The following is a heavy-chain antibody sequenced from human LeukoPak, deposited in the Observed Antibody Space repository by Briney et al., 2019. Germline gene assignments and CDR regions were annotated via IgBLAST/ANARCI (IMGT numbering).Heavy chain of an antibody. V-gene: IGHV4-34*01. J-gene: IGHJ4*02. Sequence: SETLSLTCGVSGGAFSDYYWSWIRQAPGKGLEWIGEMIKRGSSNYNPSLRSRVTMSGDTSRNQFSLKLNSLTAADTAVYYCARGNIVATILGGLHGTTAFDFWGQGILVTVSS. CDR1: GGAFSDYY. CDR2: MIKRGSS. D-gene: IGHD5-12*01. CDR3: ARGNIVATILGGLHGTTAFDF.